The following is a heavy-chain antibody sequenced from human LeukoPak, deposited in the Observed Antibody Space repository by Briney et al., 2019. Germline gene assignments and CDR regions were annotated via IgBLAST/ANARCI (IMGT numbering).Heavy chain of an antibody. CDR2: INPNSGGT. CDR1: GYTFTGYY. V-gene: IGHV1-2*02. CDR3: ASYYDSSGYYHGPPMNY. Sequence: ASVKVSCKASGYTFTGYYMHWVRQAPGQGLEWMGWINPNSGGTNYAQKFQGRVTMTRDTSISTAYMELSRLRSDDTAVYYCASYYDSSGYYHGPPMNYWGQGILVTVSS. J-gene: IGHJ4*02. D-gene: IGHD3-22*01.